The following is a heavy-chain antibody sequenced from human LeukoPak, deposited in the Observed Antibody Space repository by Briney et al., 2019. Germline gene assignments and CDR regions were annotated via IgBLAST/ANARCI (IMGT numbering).Heavy chain of an antibody. CDR3: ARSRGHLSSGYGFDY. V-gene: IGHV1-2*02. D-gene: IGHD3-22*01. J-gene: IGHJ4*02. CDR1: GYTFTGYY. Sequence: ASVKVSCKASGYTFTGYYIHWVRQAPGQGLEWMGWLNPNSGGSNFAQKFQDRVTMTRDTSISTAYMELSRLRSDDTAVYYCARSRGHLSSGYGFDYWGQGTLVTVSS. CDR2: LNPNSGGS.